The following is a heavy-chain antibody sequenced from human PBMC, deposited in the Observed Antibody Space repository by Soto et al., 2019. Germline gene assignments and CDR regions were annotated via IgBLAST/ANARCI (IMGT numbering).Heavy chain of an antibody. CDR2: INHSGST. J-gene: IGHJ4*02. V-gene: IGHV4-34*01. CDR3: ARTYSSSWSPFDY. Sequence: KPSETLSLTCAVYGGSFSGYYWSWIRQPPGKGLEWIGEINHSGSTNYNPSLKSRVTISVDTSKNQFSLKLSSVTAADTAVYYCARTYSSSWSPFDYWGQGTLVTV. CDR1: GGSFSGYY. D-gene: IGHD6-13*01.